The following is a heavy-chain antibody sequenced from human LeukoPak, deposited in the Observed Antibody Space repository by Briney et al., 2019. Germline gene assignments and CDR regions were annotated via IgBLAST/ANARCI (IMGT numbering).Heavy chain of an antibody. CDR1: GYIFTTYW. D-gene: IGHD5-12*01. CDR3: ARPHTLDPITKYYFDY. V-gene: IGHV5-51*01. Sequence: GESLKISCKASGYIFTTYWIGWVRQMPGKGLEWMGIIYPGDSDTRYSPSFQGQVTISADKSISTAYLQWSSLKASDTAIYYCARPHTLDPITKYYFDYWGQGTLVTVSS. CDR2: IYPGDSDT. J-gene: IGHJ4*02.